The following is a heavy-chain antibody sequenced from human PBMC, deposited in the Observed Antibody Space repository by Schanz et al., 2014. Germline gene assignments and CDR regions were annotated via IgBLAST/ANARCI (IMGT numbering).Heavy chain of an antibody. Sequence: QVQLQESGPGLVKPSQTLSLTCTVSGASISSRDFYWSWIRQFPGKGLEWIGYISYSGSTSFNPSLKSRLTMSVDTSKNQFALRLSSVTAADTAVYFCARGPSTGAFDIWGQGTMVTVSS. CDR3: ARGPSTGAFDI. CDR1: GASISSRDFY. V-gene: IGHV4-31*03. CDR2: ISYSGST. J-gene: IGHJ3*02.